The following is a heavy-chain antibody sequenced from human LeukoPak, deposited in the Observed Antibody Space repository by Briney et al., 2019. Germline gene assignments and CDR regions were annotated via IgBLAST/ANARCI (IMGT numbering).Heavy chain of an antibody. CDR2: IYPADSDT. Sequence: GESLKISCKGSDYTFTDYWIGWVRQMPGKGLEWMGIIYPADSDTRYGPSFQGQVTISADKFTTTIYLEWSSLKASDTAMYFCARLRGYSGPKDPFDLWGQGTLVAVSS. D-gene: IGHD3-10*01. CDR3: ARLRGYSGPKDPFDL. CDR1: DYTFTDYW. V-gene: IGHV5-51*01. J-gene: IGHJ3*01.